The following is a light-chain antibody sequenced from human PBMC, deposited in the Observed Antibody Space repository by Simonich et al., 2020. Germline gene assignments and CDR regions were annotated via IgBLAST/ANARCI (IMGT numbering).Light chain of an antibody. J-gene: IGLJ2*01. CDR2: GNI. Sequence: QSVLTQPPSVSGAPGQRVTISCTGSSSNIGAGYDVPWYQQLPGTAPKLLIYGNIKRPSGVPDRFSGSKSGTSASLAITGLQAEDEADYYCSSYTSSSTVVFGGGTKLTVL. CDR1: SSNIGAGYD. V-gene: IGLV1-40*01. CDR3: SSYTSSSTVV.